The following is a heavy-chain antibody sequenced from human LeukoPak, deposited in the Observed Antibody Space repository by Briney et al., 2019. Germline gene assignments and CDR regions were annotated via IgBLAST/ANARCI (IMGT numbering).Heavy chain of an antibody. D-gene: IGHD4-17*01. CDR1: GGSFSGYY. Sequence: PSETLSLTCAVYGGSFSGYYWSWIRQPPGKGLEWIGSIYYSGSTYYNPSLKSRVTISVDTSKNQFSLKLSSVTAADTAVYCCARDALREGDAFDIWGQGTMVTVSS. J-gene: IGHJ3*02. CDR2: IYYSGST. V-gene: IGHV4-34*11. CDR3: ARDALREGDAFDI.